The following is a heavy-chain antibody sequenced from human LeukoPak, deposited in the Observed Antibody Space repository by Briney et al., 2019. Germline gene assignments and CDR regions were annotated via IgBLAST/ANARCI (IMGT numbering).Heavy chain of an antibody. J-gene: IGHJ4*02. CDR3: ARGGYDSSGYYSNY. CDR1: GYTFTSYG. CDR2: MNPNSGNT. D-gene: IGHD3-22*01. V-gene: IGHV1-8*02. Sequence: ASVTVSCKASGYTFTSYGISWVRQATTQGLECMGWMNPNSGNTGYAQKFQGRVTMTGNTSISTAYMELSSLRSEDTAVYYCARGGYDSSGYYSNYWGQGTLVTVSS.